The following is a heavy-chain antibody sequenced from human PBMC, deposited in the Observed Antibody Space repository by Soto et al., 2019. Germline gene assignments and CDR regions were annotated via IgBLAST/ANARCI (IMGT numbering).Heavy chain of an antibody. V-gene: IGHV4-39*01. CDR1: GGSVSSDKYL. CDR3: ARHDDHSRPPLSFQI. J-gene: IGHJ3*02. Sequence: QVQLQESGPRLVKPSETLTLKCTVSGGSVSSDKYLWGWIRQPPGKGLEWVASIRYAGATSPTTYYTQSLRGRLTISLDTSADQVSLRRTSVTATDTAVYYCARHDDHSRPPLSFQIWGQGTRVIGSS. CDR2: IRYAGATSPTT. D-gene: IGHD6-13*01.